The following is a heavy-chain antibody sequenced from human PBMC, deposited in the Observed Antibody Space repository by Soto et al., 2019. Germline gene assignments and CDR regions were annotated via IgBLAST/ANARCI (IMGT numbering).Heavy chain of an antibody. Sequence: PGGSLRLSCAASGFTFSSYGMHWVRQAPGKGLEWVAVISYDGSNKYYADSVKGRFTISRDNSKNTLYLQMNSLRAEDTAVYYCAKDLWIQLWRHYYYYGMDVWGQGTTVTVSS. D-gene: IGHD5-18*01. CDR1: GFTFSSYG. J-gene: IGHJ6*02. CDR2: ISYDGSNK. CDR3: AKDLWIQLWRHYYYYGMDV. V-gene: IGHV3-30*18.